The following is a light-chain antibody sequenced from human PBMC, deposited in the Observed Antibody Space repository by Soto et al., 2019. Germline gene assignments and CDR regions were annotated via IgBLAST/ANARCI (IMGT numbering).Light chain of an antibody. J-gene: IGKJ1*01. CDR2: GAS. V-gene: IGKV3-15*01. CDR1: QSVSSK. Sequence: ETVMTQSPATLSVSPGARATLSCRASQSVSSKLAWYQQKPGQAPRLLMYGASNRATGIPARFSVTGSGTEFNLTISSLQSEDFAVYYWQQYNNWPPWTFGQGTKL. CDR3: QQYNNWPPWT.